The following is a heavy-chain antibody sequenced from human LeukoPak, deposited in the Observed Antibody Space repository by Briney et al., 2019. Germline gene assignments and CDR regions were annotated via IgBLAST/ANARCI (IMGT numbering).Heavy chain of an antibody. CDR1: GGTFSSSA. V-gene: IGHV1-69*05. CDR2: IIPIFGTA. J-gene: IGHJ4*02. CDR3: AREGYSGSYRNHYFDY. Sequence: ASVKVSCKASGGTFSSSAISWVRQAPGQGLEWMGGIIPIFGTANYAQKFQGRVTITTDESTSTAYMELSSLRSEDTAVYYCAREGYSGSYRNHYFDYWGQGTLVTVSS. D-gene: IGHD1-26*01.